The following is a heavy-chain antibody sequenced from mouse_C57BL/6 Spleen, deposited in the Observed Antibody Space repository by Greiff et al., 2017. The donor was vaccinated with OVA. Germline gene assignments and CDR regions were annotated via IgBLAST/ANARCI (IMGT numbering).Heavy chain of an antibody. CDR1: GFTFSSYA. J-gene: IGHJ1*03. CDR3: ARETTVVAYRGYFDV. CDR2: ISDGGSYT. D-gene: IGHD1-1*01. Sequence: EVKLVESGGGLVKPGGSLKLSCAASGFTFSSYAMSWVRQTPEKRLEWVATISDGGSYTYYPDNVKGRFTISRDNAKNNLYLQMSHLKSEDTAMYYCARETTVVAYRGYFDVWGTGTTVTVSS. V-gene: IGHV5-4*01.